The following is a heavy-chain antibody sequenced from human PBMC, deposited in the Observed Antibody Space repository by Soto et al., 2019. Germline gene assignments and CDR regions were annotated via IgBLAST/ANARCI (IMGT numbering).Heavy chain of an antibody. CDR1: GGSISSSNW. V-gene: IGHV4-4*02. J-gene: IGHJ4*02. CDR2: VFHSGST. CDR3: ATATVPGSAFDY. Sequence: QVQLQESGPGLVKPSGTLSLTCAVSGGSISSSNWWTWVRQPPGKGLEWIGEVFHSGSTNYKSSLKSRGTISVDKSKNQFSLKLSSVTAADTAVYYCATATVPGSAFDYWGQGTLVTVSS. D-gene: IGHD6-19*01.